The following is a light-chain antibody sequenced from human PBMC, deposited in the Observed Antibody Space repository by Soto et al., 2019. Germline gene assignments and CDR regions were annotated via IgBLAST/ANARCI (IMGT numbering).Light chain of an antibody. CDR1: QSVSSSY. Sequence: EIVLTQSPGTLSLSPGERATLSCRASQSVSSSYLAWYQQKPGQAPRLLIYGASSRATGIPDRFSGSGSGNDFTLTISRLEPEDFAVDYCQQYGSSPLTFGGGTKVEIK. CDR3: QQYGSSPLT. V-gene: IGKV3-20*01. J-gene: IGKJ4*01. CDR2: GAS.